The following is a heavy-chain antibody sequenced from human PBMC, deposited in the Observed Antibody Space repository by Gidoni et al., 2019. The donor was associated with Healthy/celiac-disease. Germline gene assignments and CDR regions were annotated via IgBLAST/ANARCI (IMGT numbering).Heavy chain of an antibody. Sequence: EVQLVESGGGLVKPGGSLRLSCAASGFTFSSYSMNWVRQAPGKGLEWVSSISSSSSYIYYADSVKGRFTISRDNAKNSLYLQMNSLRAEDTAVYYCARDLSPLEWTGSGRLTLPLFDYWGQGTLVTVSS. CDR1: GFTFSSYS. J-gene: IGHJ4*02. CDR3: ARDLSPLEWTGSGRLTLPLFDY. D-gene: IGHD3-10*01. V-gene: IGHV3-21*01. CDR2: ISSSSSYI.